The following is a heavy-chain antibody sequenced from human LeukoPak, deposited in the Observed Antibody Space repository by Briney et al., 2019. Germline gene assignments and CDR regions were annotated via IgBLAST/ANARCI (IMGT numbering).Heavy chain of an antibody. J-gene: IGHJ4*02. CDR1: GFTFSSYG. Sequence: GGSLRLSCAASGFTFSSYGMNWVRQAPGKGLEWVSSISSSSSYIYYADSVKGRFTISRDNAKNSLYLQMNSLRAEDTAVYYCARARVVRSRPQLVDYWGQGTLVTVSS. V-gene: IGHV3-21*01. D-gene: IGHD5-18*01. CDR3: ARARVVRSRPQLVDY. CDR2: ISSSSSYI.